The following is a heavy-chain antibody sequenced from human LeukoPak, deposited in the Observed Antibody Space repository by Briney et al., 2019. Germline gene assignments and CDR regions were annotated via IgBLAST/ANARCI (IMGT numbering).Heavy chain of an antibody. J-gene: IGHJ6*03. V-gene: IGHV3-7*01. D-gene: IGHD3-10*01. CDR1: GSTFSTYW. CDR3: ARDRGHMDV. CDR2: INQDGSGK. Sequence: PGGSLRLSCAVSGSTFSTYWMSWVRQAPGKGLEWVASINQDGSGKNYVDSVKGRFTVSGDNAKKYLQMNSLRGEDTAVYYCARDRGHMDVWGRGTTVTVSS.